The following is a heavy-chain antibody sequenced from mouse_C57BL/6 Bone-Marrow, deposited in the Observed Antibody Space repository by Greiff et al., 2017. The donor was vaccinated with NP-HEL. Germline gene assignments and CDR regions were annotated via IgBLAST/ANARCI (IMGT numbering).Heavy chain of an antibody. Sequence: QVTLKVSGPGILQPSQTLSLTCSFSGFSLSTFGMGVGWIRQPSGKGLEWLAHIWWDDDKYYNPALKSRLTISKDTSKNQVFLKIANVDTADTATYYCAGVYYYGSSPYAMDYWGQGTSVTVSS. CDR1: GFSLSTFGMG. CDR2: IWWDDDK. CDR3: AGVYYYGSSPYAMDY. J-gene: IGHJ4*01. V-gene: IGHV8-8*01. D-gene: IGHD1-1*01.